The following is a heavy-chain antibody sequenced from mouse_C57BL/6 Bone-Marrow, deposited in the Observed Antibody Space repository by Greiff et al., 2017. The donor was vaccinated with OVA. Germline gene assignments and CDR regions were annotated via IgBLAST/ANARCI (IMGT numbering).Heavy chain of an antibody. J-gene: IGHJ4*01. CDR1: GYTFTSYG. V-gene: IGHV1-81*01. Sequence: VQLQQSGAELARPGASVKLSCKASGYTFTSYGISWVKQRTGQGLEWIGEIYPRSGYTYYNEKFKGKATLTADKSSSTAYMELRSLTFEDSAVDFCARYRGYYAMDYWGQGTSVTVSS. CDR3: ARYRGYYAMDY. CDR2: IYPRSGYT.